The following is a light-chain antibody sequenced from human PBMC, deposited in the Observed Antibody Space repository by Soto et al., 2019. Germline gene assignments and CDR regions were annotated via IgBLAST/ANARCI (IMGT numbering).Light chain of an antibody. CDR3: CSYADTFTFVV. J-gene: IGLJ2*01. CDR1: SSDVGGYNY. CDR2: DVT. Sequence: QSALTQPASVSGSPGQSITISCTGTSSDVGGYNYVSWYQQKPGKAPKLILYDVTTRPSGVPDRFSGSKSGYTASLTISGLQAEDEADYYCCSYADTFTFVVFGGGTKLTVL. V-gene: IGLV2-11*01.